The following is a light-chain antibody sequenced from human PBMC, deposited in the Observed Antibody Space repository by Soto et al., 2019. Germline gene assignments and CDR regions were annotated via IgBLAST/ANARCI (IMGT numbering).Light chain of an antibody. CDR3: QQYDRYPLN. CDR1: QSVSGW. V-gene: IGKV1-5*03. CDR2: RAS. J-gene: IGKJ4*01. Sequence: DIQMTQSPSILSTSVGDRVTITCRASQSVSGWLAWYQQKPGKAPKLLIYRASSLRSGVPSRFSGSASGTEFTLTISGLQPDDFATYYCQQYDRYPLNFGGGTKVEI.